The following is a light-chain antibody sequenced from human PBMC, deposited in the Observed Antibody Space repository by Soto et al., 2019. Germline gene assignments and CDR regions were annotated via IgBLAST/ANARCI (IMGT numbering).Light chain of an antibody. J-gene: IGLJ1*01. CDR1: SSDVGGYNY. V-gene: IGLV2-14*01. CDR3: SSYTSSSTLDV. Sequence: QSALTQPASVSGSPGQSITISCTGTSSDVGGYNYVSWYQQHPGKAPKLMIYEVSNRPSGVSNRFSGSKSGNTASLTISGLQAEDGADYYCSSYTSSSTLDVFGTGTKATVL. CDR2: EVS.